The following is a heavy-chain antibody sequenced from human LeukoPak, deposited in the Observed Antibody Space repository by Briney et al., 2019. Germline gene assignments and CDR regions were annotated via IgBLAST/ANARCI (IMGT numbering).Heavy chain of an antibody. J-gene: IGHJ4*02. CDR1: GGSISSYY. Sequence: SETLSLTCTVSGGSISSYYWTWIRQPPGKGLEWIGYIYHRGSANYNPSLKSRLSISVDTSKNQFSLTLSSVTAADAAVYYCARLGSSWELDYWGQGTLVTVSP. D-gene: IGHD6-13*01. CDR3: ARLGSSWELDY. CDR2: IYHRGSA. V-gene: IGHV4-59*01.